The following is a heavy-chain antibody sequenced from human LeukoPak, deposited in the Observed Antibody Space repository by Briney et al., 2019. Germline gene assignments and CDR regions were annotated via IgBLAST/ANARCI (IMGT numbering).Heavy chain of an antibody. V-gene: IGHV3-7*01. CDR1: GFNLTIKC. J-gene: IGHJ4*02. CDR2: INQDGSEK. Sequence: PGGSLRLSCATSGFNLTIKCTTGVRRAPGKGLEWVANINQDGSEKYNGDSVKGRFTISRDNAKSSLFLEMRSLRAEDTAVYSCADPPSDFWGQGTLVAVSS. CDR3: ADPPSDF.